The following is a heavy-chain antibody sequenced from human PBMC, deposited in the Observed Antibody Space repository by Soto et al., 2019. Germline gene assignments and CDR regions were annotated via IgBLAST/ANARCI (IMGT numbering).Heavy chain of an antibody. CDR2: IFHSGNT. D-gene: IGHD2-8*01. V-gene: IGHV4-4*02. CDR1: SGSIGTTNW. J-gene: IGHJ6*02. Sequence: QVQLQESGPGLVKPSGTLSLTCAVSSGSIGTTNWWSWVRQTPGKGLEWIGEIFHSGNTYYTPSLARRVTISVDTSKNQFSLSLRSVTAADTAVYYCARRTWGMDVWGQGTTVTVSS. CDR3: ARRTWGMDV.